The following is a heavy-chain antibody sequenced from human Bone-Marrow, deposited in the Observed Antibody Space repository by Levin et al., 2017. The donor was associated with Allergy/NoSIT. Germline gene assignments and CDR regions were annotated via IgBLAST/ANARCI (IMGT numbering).Heavy chain of an antibody. CDR2: ISWNSSNI. D-gene: IGHD3-22*01. CDR1: GFTFDDHT. CDR3: AKERYDRSGRHFPY. J-gene: IGHJ4*02. V-gene: IGHV3-9*01. Sequence: GGSLRLSCATSGFTFDDHTMHWVRQAPGKGLEWVARISWNSSNIGYADSVKGRFTISRDNTKSSLYLQLDSLTTEDSALYYCAKERYDRSGRHFPYWGQGTLGTVSS.